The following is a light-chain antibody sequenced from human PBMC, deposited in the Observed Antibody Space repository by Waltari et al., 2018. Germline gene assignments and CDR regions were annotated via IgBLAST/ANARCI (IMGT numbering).Light chain of an antibody. V-gene: IGLV2-11*01. CDR1: SSAVACYNH. J-gene: IGLJ3*02. Sequence: QSALTQPRSVSGSPGQSVTISCTGTSSAVACYNHVSWYQQHPGKAPKLMIYDVSKRPSGVPDRFSGSKSGNTASLTISGLQAEDEADYYCCSYAGSYTWVFGGGTKLTVL. CDR2: DVS. CDR3: CSYAGSYTWV.